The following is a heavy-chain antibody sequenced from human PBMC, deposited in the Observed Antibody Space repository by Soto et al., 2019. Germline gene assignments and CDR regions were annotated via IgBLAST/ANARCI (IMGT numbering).Heavy chain of an antibody. Sequence: VQLVESGGGLVQPGGSLRLSCAASGFTVSINYFTWVRQAPGKGLEWVSLIHSAGRTDYADSVKGRFIISRDNSKNTVSLQMNSLTAEDTAVYYCARGRVGATVFDYWGQGTLVTVSP. D-gene: IGHD1-26*01. J-gene: IGHJ4*02. CDR3: ARGRVGATVFDY. V-gene: IGHV3-66*01. CDR2: IHSAGRT. CDR1: GFTVSINY.